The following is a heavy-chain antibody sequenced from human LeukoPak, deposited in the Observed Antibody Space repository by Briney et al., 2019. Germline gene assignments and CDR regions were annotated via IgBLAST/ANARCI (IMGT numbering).Heavy chain of an antibody. CDR2: IYYSGST. D-gene: IGHD5-18*01. J-gene: IGHJ3*02. Sequence: PSETLSLTCTGSGGSSSSYCWSWIRQPPGKGLEWIGYIYYSGSTNYNPYLKSRVTISVATSTTQFSLKLSSVTAADTAVYYCARDTAMAGGAFDIWGQGTMVTVSS. CDR3: ARDTAMAGGAFDI. V-gene: IGHV4-59*01. CDR1: GGSSSSYC.